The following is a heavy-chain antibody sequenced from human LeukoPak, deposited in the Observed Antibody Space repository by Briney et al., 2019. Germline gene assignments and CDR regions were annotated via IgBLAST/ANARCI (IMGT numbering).Heavy chain of an antibody. Sequence: GGSLRLSCTASGFTFGDRAMSWVRQAPGKGLEWVTFIRSKTHGETTEYAASVKGRFTISRDDSKSIAYLQMNSLKTEDTAVYYCTRGRSGWYTISDYWGQGTLVTVSS. CDR1: GFTFGDRA. CDR2: IRSKTHGETT. CDR3: TRGRSGWYTISDY. V-gene: IGHV3-49*04. D-gene: IGHD6-19*01. J-gene: IGHJ4*02.